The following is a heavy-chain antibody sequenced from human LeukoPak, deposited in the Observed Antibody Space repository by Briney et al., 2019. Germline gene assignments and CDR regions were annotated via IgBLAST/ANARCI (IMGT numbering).Heavy chain of an antibody. Sequence: SETLSLTCTVSGGSISSYYWSWIRQPAGKGLEWIGRIYSTGSTNYNPSLKSRVTMSVDTSKNQFSVSLRSVTAADTAVYYCARHIASAGTAGFDFWGQGALVTVSS. V-gene: IGHV4-4*07. D-gene: IGHD6-13*01. CDR2: IYSTGST. CDR3: ARHIASAGTAGFDF. CDR1: GGSISSYY. J-gene: IGHJ4*02.